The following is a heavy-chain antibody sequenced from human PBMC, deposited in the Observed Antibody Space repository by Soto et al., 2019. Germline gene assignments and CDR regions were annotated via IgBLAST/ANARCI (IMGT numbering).Heavy chain of an antibody. D-gene: IGHD2-2*01. V-gene: IGHV1-69*12. Sequence: QVQLVQSGAEVKKPGSSVKVSCKASGGTFSSYAISWVRQAPGQGLEWMGGNIPIFGTANYAQKFQGRVTITADESTSTAYMELSSLRSEDTAVYYCARVTDCISTSCYAQSLRGWFDPWGQGTLVTVSS. CDR3: ARVTDCISTSCYAQSLRGWFDP. J-gene: IGHJ5*02. CDR1: GGTFSSYA. CDR2: NIPIFGTA.